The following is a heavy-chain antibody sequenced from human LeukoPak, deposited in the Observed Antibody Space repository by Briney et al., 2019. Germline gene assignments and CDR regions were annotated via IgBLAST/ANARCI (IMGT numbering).Heavy chain of an antibody. CDR1: GFTFSSYS. CDR2: ISSSSSYI. V-gene: IGHV3-21*01. Sequence: GGSLRLSCAASGFTFSSYSMNWVRQAPGKGLEWVSSISSSSSYIYYADSVKGRFTTSRDNAKNSLYLQMNSLRAEDTAVYYCARGYYDFWSGYSEPYYFDYWGQGTLVTVSS. D-gene: IGHD3-3*01. J-gene: IGHJ4*02. CDR3: ARGYYDFWSGYSEPYYFDY.